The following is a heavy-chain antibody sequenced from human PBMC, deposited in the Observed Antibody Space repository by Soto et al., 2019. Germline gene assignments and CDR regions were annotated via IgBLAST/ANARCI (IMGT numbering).Heavy chain of an antibody. CDR3: GRGHYYYDCRGYWGY. Sequence: EVQLVESGGGLVQPGGSLRLSCAASGFTFSSYSMNWVRQAPGKGLEWVSYISSSHSTIYYADSVKGRFTISRDNAKNSLYRQMNSLRDEDTSVYYCGRGHYYYDCRGYWGYWGQGTLVTVSS. V-gene: IGHV3-48*02. CDR1: GFTFSSYS. CDR2: ISSSHSTI. J-gene: IGHJ4*02. D-gene: IGHD3-22*01.